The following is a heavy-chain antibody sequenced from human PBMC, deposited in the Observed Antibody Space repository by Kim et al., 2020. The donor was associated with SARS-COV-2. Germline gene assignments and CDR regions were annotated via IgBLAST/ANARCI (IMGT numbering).Heavy chain of an antibody. J-gene: IGHJ6*02. CDR1: GFTFSNAW. V-gene: IGHV3-15*01. CDR2: IKSKTDGGTT. CDR3: TTDHYGSGSYFGYYYYDVMDV. D-gene: IGHD3-10*01. Sequence: GGSLRLSCAASGFTFSNAWMSWVRQAPGKGLEWVGRIKSKTDGGTTYYSAPVKGRFTISRDDSKNTLYLQMNSLKTEDTTVYYCTTDHYGSGSYFGYYYYDVMDVWGQGTAVTVSS.